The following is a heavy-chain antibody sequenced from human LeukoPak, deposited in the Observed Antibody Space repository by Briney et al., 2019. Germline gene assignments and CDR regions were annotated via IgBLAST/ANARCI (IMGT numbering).Heavy chain of an antibody. D-gene: IGHD4-11*01. CDR3: AATQYSNYLDY. J-gene: IGHJ4*02. CDR2: IKQDGSEK. V-gene: IGHV3-7*01. Sequence: PGGSLRLSCAASGFTFSSYWMSWVRQAPGKGLEWVANIKQDGSEKYYVDSVKGRFTISRDNAKNSLYLQMNSLGAEDTAVYYCAATQYSNYLDYWGQGTLVTVSS. CDR1: GFTFSSYW.